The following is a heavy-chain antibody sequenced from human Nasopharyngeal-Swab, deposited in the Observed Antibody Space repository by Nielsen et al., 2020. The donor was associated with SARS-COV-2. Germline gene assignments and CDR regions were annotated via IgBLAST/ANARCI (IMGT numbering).Heavy chain of an antibody. CDR2: IYYSGST. Sequence: WIRQPPGKGLEWIGYIYYSGSTYYSPSLKSRVTISVDTSKNQFSLKLSSVTAADTAVYYCARGPDYYGSGSYYNSVLRGYYFDYWGQGTLVTVSS. D-gene: IGHD3-10*01. V-gene: IGHV4-30-4*01. J-gene: IGHJ4*02. CDR3: ARGPDYYGSGSYYNSVLRGYYFDY.